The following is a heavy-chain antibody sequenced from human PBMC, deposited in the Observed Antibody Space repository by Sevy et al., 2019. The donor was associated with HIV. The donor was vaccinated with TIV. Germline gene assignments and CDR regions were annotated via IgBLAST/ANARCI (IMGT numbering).Heavy chain of an antibody. Sequence: GGSLRLSCAASGFSFSSYGMHWVRQAPGKGLERMSYIQYDGSNKEYADSVKGRFTISRDNSKNTLYLQINSLRVEDTAVFYCVKEGGGEGGDHWGQGTLVPVSS. CDR3: VKEGGGEGGDH. D-gene: IGHD2-21*01. CDR1: GFSFSSYG. V-gene: IGHV3-30*02. CDR2: IQYDGSNK. J-gene: IGHJ4*02.